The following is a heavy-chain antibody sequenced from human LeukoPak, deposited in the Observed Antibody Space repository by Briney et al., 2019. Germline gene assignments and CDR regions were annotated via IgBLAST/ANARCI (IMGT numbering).Heavy chain of an antibody. D-gene: IGHD2-8*01. CDR2: ISSSGSTI. Sequence: GGSLRLSCAASGFTFSSYEMNWVRQAPGKGLDWVSYISSSGSTIYYADSVKGRFTISRDNAKNSLYLQMNSLRAEDTAVYYCARDDAIGAFDIWGQGTMVTVSS. CDR3: ARDDAIGAFDI. CDR1: GFTFSSYE. V-gene: IGHV3-48*03. J-gene: IGHJ3*02.